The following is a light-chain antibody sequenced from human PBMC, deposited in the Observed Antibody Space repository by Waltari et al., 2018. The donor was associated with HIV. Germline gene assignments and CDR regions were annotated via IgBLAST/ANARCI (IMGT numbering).Light chain of an antibody. CDR2: ETS. CDR1: QTVTGSH. Sequence: EIVLTQSPGTLSLSPGDRATLSCRAGQTVTGSHLAWYQQRPGQAPRLLISETSSRATGIPDRFSGSGSGTDFTLTISRLEPEDFAVYYCQQRSNWPPITFGGGTKVEIK. J-gene: IGKJ4*01. V-gene: IGKV3D-20*02. CDR3: QQRSNWPPIT.